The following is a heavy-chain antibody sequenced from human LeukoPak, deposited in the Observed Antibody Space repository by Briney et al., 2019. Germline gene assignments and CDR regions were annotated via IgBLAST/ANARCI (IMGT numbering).Heavy chain of an antibody. CDR2: ISYDGVNK. CDR1: GFSFSRSG. J-gene: IGHJ2*01. Sequence: GGSLRLSCAASGFSFSRSGMHWVRQAPGKGLEWLAVISYDGVNKYYGDSAKGRFITSRDNSKNTLYLQMSSLRVEDTAVYYCAKEPTFGTWFFDLWGRGTLVSVSS. CDR3: AKEPTFGTWFFDL. V-gene: IGHV3-30*18. D-gene: IGHD3-3*01.